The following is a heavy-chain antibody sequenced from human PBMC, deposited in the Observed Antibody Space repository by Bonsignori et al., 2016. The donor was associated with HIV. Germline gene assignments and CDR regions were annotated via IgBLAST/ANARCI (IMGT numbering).Heavy chain of an antibody. CDR2: SIPVGST. V-gene: IGHV4-4*07. D-gene: IGHD1/OR15-1a*01. J-gene: IGHJ6*03. CDR3: ARVGNNSRKTYYYYMDV. CDR1: WLHSVIT. Sequence: SETPVPHLQCLWWLHSVITIGPGSGSPPGRDWSGLGLSIPVGSTNYNPSLKSRVTMSVDTSKNQFSLKLSSVTAADTAVYYCARVGNNSRKTYYYYMDVWGKGTTVTVSS.